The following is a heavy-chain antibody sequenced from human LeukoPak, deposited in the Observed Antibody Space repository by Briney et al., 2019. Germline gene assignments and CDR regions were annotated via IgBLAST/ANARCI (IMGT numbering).Heavy chain of an antibody. Sequence: PGGSLRLSCAASGFTFGDYYMSWIRQAPGKGLEWVSYISNSGNTIKEADSVKGRFTISRDNAQNSLFLQMKSLRAEDTAVYYCARYRVITNDYFDSWGQGTLVTASS. V-gene: IGHV3-11*01. D-gene: IGHD3-16*01. CDR2: ISNSGNTI. CDR1: GFTFGDYY. J-gene: IGHJ4*02. CDR3: ARYRVITNDYFDS.